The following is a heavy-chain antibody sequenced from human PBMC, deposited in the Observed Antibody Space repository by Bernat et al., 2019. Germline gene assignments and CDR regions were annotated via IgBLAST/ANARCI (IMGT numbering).Heavy chain of an antibody. Sequence: QVTLKESGPALVKPTQTLTLTCTFSGFSLSTSGMRVSWIRQPPGKALEWLARIDWDDDKFYSTSLKTRLTISKDTSKNQVVLTMTNMDPVDTATYYYARTALHLGELSPEYYFDYWGQGTLVTVSS. CDR2: IDWDDDK. D-gene: IGHD3-16*02. CDR3: ARTALHLGELSPEYYFDY. CDR1: GFSLSTSGMR. J-gene: IGHJ4*02. V-gene: IGHV2-70*04.